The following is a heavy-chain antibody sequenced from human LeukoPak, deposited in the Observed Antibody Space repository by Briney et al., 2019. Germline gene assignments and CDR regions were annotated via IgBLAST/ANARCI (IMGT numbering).Heavy chain of an antibody. CDR2: ITSDGINT. CDR1: GFPFSNYW. V-gene: IGHV3-74*01. CDR3: ARDDPGIGIDY. D-gene: IGHD2-21*01. J-gene: IGHJ4*02. Sequence: GGSVRLSCAASGFPFSNYWMHWVRQAPGKGRVWVSHITSDGINTVYADSVKGRFTISRDNAKNALYLQMNSLRAEDTAVYYCARDDPGIGIDYWGQGTLVTVSS.